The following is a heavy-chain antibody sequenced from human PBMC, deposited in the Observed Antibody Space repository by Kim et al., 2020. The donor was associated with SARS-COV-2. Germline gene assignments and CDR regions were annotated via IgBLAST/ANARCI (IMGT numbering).Heavy chain of an antibody. J-gene: IGHJ3*02. V-gene: IGHV4-39*01. Sequence: SETLSLTCTVSGGSISSSSYYWGWIRQPPGKGLESIGSIYYSGSTYYNPSLKSRVTISVDTSKNQFSLKLSSVTAADTAVYYCARPSDSGRAFDIWGQGT. D-gene: IGHD1-26*01. CDR1: GGSISSSSYY. CDR3: ARPSDSGRAFDI. CDR2: IYYSGST.